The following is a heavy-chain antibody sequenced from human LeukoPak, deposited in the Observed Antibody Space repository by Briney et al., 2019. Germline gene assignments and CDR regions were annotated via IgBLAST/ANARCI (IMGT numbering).Heavy chain of an antibody. CDR2: ISSSISSI. CDR1: GFTFSSDS. J-gene: IGHJ6*03. Sequence: GGSLRLSCAVSGFTFSSDSMNWVRQAPGKGLESVSYISSSISSIHYADSVKGRFTISRDNAKNSLYLQMNSLRAEDTAVYYCARKQLGYYYMDVWGKGTTVTVSS. CDR3: ARKQLGYYYMDV. V-gene: IGHV3-48*01. D-gene: IGHD6-6*01.